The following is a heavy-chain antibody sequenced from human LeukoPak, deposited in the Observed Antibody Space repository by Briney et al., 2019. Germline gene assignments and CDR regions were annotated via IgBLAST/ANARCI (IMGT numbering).Heavy chain of an antibody. D-gene: IGHD2-15*01. CDR3: ARVNCSGGSCYSGYYYYYYMDV. CDR1: GGSFSGYY. V-gene: IGHV4-34*01. CDR2: INHSGST. J-gene: IGHJ6*03. Sequence: PSETLSLTCAVYGGSFSGYYWSWIRQPPGKGLEWIGEINHSGSTNYNPSLKSRVTISVDTSKNQFSLKLSSVTAADTAVYYCARVNCSGGSCYSGYYYYYYMDVWGKGTTVTVSS.